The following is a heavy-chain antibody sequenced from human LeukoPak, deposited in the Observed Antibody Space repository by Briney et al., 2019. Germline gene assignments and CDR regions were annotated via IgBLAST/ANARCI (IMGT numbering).Heavy chain of an antibody. CDR3: ARGDVDTAMDYDPPAPGGY. Sequence: PGRSLRLSCAASGFTHSSYGMHWVRRAPGKGLEWVAVIWYDGSNKYYADSVKGRFTISRDNSKNTLYLQMNSLRAEDTAVYYCARGDVDTAMDYDPPAPGGYWGQGTLVTVSS. CDR2: IWYDGSNK. D-gene: IGHD5-18*01. V-gene: IGHV3-33*01. CDR1: GFTHSSYG. J-gene: IGHJ4*02.